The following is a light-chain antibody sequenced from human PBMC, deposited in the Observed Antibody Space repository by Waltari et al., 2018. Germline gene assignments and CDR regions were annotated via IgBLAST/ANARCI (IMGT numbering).Light chain of an antibody. CDR1: TSDLGGYNY. V-gene: IGLV2-14*03. CDR2: DVS. Sequence: QSALTQPASVSGSPGQSITIPCTGTTSDLGGYNYVSWYQPHPGKAPKLMIYDVSSRPSGISSRFSGSKFGNTASLTISGLQPEDEADYYCSSFTSSSTWVFGGGTKLTVL. J-gene: IGLJ3*02. CDR3: SSFTSSSTWV.